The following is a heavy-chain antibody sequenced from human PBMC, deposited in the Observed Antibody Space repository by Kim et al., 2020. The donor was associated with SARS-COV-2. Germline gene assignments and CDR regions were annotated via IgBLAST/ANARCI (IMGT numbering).Heavy chain of an antibody. CDR1: GFTFGDYA. CDR3: TRGEGLTTVTTPFDY. V-gene: IGHV3-49*03. J-gene: IGHJ4*02. Sequence: GGSLRLSCTASGFTFGDYAMSWFRQAPGKGLEWVGFIRSKAYGGTTEYAASVKGRFTISRDDSKSIAYLQMNSLKTEDTAVYYCTRGEGLTTVTTPFDYWGQGTLVTVSS. CDR2: IRSKAYGGTT. D-gene: IGHD4-4*01.